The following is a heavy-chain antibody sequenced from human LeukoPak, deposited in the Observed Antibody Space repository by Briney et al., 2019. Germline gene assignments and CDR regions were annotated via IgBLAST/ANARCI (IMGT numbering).Heavy chain of an antibody. CDR1: GFTFSHYG. Sequence: GGSLRLSCAASGFTFSHYGTHWVRQAPGRGLEWVAVIWSDGSNKFYADSVKGRFTISRDNSQNTVDLHMNILRAEDTAVYYCAKDAQRGFDYSNSLEYWGQGTLVTVSS. CDR3: AKDAQRGFDYSNSLEY. J-gene: IGHJ4*02. D-gene: IGHD4-11*01. V-gene: IGHV3-33*06. CDR2: IWSDGSNK.